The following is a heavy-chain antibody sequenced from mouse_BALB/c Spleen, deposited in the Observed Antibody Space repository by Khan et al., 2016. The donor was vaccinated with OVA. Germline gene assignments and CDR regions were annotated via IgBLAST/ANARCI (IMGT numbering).Heavy chain of an antibody. CDR2: INPSNGGT. CDR3: TRAGYGAFAY. CDR1: GYTFTSYY. Sequence: VQLQESEAELVKPGASVRLSCKASGYTFTSYYLYWVKQRPGHGLEWIGDINPSNGGTNFNENFKTKATLTVDKSSSTAYMQLSSLTSEDSAVYYCTRAGYGAFAYWGQGTLVTVSA. V-gene: IGHV1S81*02. J-gene: IGHJ3*01. D-gene: IGHD1-1*02.